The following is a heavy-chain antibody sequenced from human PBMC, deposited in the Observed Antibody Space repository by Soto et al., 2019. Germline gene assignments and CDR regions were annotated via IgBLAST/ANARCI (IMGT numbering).Heavy chain of an antibody. CDR2: FDPEDGET. J-gene: IGHJ1*01. D-gene: IGHD2-21*02. V-gene: IGHV1-24*01. CDR3: ATPPFRYIVVVTAPVDFQH. CDR1: GYTLTELS. Sequence: QVQLVQSGAEVKKPGASVKVSCKVSGYTLTELSMHWVRQAPGKGLEWMGGFDPEDGETIYAQKFQGRVTMTEHTSTDTAYMELSSLRSEDTAVYYCATPPFRYIVVVTAPVDFQHWGQGTLVTVSS.